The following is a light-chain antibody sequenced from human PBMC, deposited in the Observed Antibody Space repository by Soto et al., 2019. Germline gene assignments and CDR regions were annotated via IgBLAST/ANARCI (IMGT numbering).Light chain of an antibody. CDR1: HSVSSN. Sequence: EIVMTQSPATLSVSPGERATLSCRASHSVSSNLAWYQQKPGQSPRLLIYDASKRATGIPGRFSGSGSGTDFTLTISSLEPEDFAIYYCQQRTKWPTTFGGGTKVDIK. CDR3: QQRTKWPTT. CDR2: DAS. J-gene: IGKJ4*01. V-gene: IGKV3-11*01.